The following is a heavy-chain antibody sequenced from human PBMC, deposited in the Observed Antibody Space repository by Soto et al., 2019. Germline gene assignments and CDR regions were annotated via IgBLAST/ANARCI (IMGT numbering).Heavy chain of an antibody. J-gene: IGHJ4*02. V-gene: IGHV4-39*01. CDR3: PRLHGSGNIRCFDC. Sequence: SETLSLTRTVAGGSIGGVGDRWARIRQPPGKGLEWIGSIYYSGITYYNPSLQNRATISVDTSKNQFSLQLTSVTAADTDLYYCPRLHGSGNIRCFDCWGQGALVTVSS. CDR2: IYYSGIT. D-gene: IGHD6-19*01. CDR1: GGSIGGVGDR.